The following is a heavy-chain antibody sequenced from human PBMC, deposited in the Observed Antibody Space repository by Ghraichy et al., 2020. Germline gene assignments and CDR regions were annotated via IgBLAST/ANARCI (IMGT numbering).Heavy chain of an antibody. J-gene: IGHJ4*02. CDR3: ATTYYGSGSVY. Sequence: GGSLRLSCAASGFTFSNAWMSWVRQAPGKGLEWVGRIKSKTDGGTTDYAAPVKGRFTISRDDSKNTLYLQMNSLKTEDTAVYYCATTYYGSGSVYWGQGTLVTVSS. CDR1: GFTFSNAW. CDR2: IKSKTDGGTT. D-gene: IGHD3-10*01. V-gene: IGHV3-15*01.